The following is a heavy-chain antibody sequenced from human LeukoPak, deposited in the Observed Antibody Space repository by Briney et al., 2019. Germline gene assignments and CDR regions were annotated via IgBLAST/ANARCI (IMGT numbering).Heavy chain of an antibody. D-gene: IGHD1-26*01. J-gene: IGHJ4*02. Sequence: SETLSLTCTVSGGSISSGSYYWSWIRQPAGKGLEWIGRIYTSGTTNYNPSLKSRVTISVDTSKNQFSLKLSSVTAAATAVYYCATSGSYYEYWGQGTLVTVSS. CDR1: GGSISSGSYY. V-gene: IGHV4-61*02. CDR3: ATSGSYYEY. CDR2: IYTSGTT.